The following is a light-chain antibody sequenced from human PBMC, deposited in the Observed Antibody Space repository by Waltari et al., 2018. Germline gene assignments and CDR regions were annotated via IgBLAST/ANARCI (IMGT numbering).Light chain of an antibody. Sequence: SRRASAMVGSNTLRGDQQPPGRPPRLLIYGASSRASGIPGRCSGSGYGTDFTLASSRLEPEEFAVCYCQQYGSSPLACGGGTKVGIK. CDR3: QQYGSSPLA. J-gene: IGKJ4*01. CDR1: AMVGSNT. CDR2: GAS. V-gene: IGKV3-20*01.